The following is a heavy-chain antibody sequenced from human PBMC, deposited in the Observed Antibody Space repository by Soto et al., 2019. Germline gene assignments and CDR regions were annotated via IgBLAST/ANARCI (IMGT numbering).Heavy chain of an antibody. V-gene: IGHV1-69*01. CDR3: ARDLEFRDGNISHLDY. CDR2: IMPIIGTA. D-gene: IGHD3-10*01. CDR1: GGTFSSHV. Sequence: QVQLVQSGAEVKKPGSSVKVSCKASGGTFSSHVFNWVRQAPGQGLEWMGGIMPIIGTANYAQKFQGRVTITADESTSTAYMELSRLRSEDPADYYCARDLEFRDGNISHLDYWGQGTLVTVSS. J-gene: IGHJ4*02.